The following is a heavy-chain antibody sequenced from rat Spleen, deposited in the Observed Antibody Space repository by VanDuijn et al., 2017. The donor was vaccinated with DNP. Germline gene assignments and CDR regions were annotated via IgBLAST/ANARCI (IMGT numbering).Heavy chain of an antibody. CDR1: GFTFSDYY. J-gene: IGHJ2*01. V-gene: IGHV5-22*01. CDR2: IGSDGYAP. D-gene: IGHD4-3*01. Sequence: EVQVVESGGGLVQRGGSLKLSCAASGFTFSDYYIAWARQPPTTGPQWVAYIGSDGYAPYYRDSVKGRFTISRDNAKRTLYLQMNSFRSEDMATYYCVRWNSGHFDYWGQGVMVTVSS. CDR3: VRWNSGHFDY.